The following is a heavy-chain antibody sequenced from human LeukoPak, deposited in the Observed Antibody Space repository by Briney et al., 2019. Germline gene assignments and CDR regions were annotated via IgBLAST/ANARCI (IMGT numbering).Heavy chain of an antibody. D-gene: IGHD3-9*01. CDR3: AESLYYDILTGDYGMDV. CDR2: ISGSGGST. CDR1: GFTFSSYA. J-gene: IGHJ6*02. Sequence: GGSLRLSCAASGFTFSSYAMSWVRQAPGKGLEWVSAISGSGGSTYYADSVKGRFTISRDNSKNTLYLQMNSLRAEDTAVYYCAESLYYDILTGDYGMDVWGQGTTVTVSS. V-gene: IGHV3-23*01.